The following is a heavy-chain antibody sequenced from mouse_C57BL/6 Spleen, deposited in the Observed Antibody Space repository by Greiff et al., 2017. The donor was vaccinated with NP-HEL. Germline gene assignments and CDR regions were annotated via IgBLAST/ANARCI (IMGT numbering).Heavy chain of an antibody. CDR3: AREKVGRYFDY. CDR2: IYPGDGDT. Sequence: QVQLQQSGPELVKPGASVTISCKASGYAFSSSWMHWVKQRPGKGLEWIGRIYPGDGDTNYNGKFKGKATLTADKSSSTAYMQLSSLTAEDSAVDFCAREKVGRYFDYWGQGTTLTVSS. J-gene: IGHJ2*01. V-gene: IGHV1-82*01. CDR1: GYAFSSSW. D-gene: IGHD1-1*02.